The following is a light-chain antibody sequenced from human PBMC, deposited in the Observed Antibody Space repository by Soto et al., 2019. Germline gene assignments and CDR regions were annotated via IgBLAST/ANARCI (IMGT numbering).Light chain of an antibody. CDR3: LQKYFYPFT. V-gene: IGKV1-6*01. Sequence: AIQMTQSPSSLSASVGDSVTITCRASQGIRNDLDWFQQKPGKAPKLLIYAASNLQSGVPARFSGSGSGTDFTLTISSLQPEDFATYYCLQKYFYPFTFGPGTKVDIK. J-gene: IGKJ3*01. CDR1: QGIRND. CDR2: AAS.